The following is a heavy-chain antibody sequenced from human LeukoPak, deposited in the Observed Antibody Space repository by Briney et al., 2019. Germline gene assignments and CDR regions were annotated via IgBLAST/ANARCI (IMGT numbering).Heavy chain of an antibody. CDR1: GFTFSSYA. CDR2: ISGSGGST. CDR3: AKDTAVVVTAPFDY. V-gene: IGHV3-23*01. J-gene: IGHJ4*02. D-gene: IGHD2-15*01. Sequence: PGGSLRLSCAASGFTFSSYAMSWVRQAPGKGLEWVSAISGSGGSTYYADSVKGRFTISRDNSKNTLYLQMSSVRAEDTAVYYCAKDTAVVVTAPFDYWGQGTLVTVSS.